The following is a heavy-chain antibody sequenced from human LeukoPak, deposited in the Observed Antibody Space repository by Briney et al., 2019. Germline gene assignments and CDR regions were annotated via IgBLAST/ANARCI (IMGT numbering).Heavy chain of an antibody. D-gene: IGHD5-18*01. CDR1: GFTFSDYP. J-gene: IGHJ4*02. CDR2: ISGSRGYT. V-gene: IGHV3-23*01. Sequence: GGSLRLSCVGSGFTFSDYPMTWVRQAPGKGLEWVSAISGSRGYTYYADSVRGRFTISRDNSKNTLYLQMNSLRAEDTAVYYCAKNSPGYSSYYWDQGTLVTVSS. CDR3: AKNSPGYSSYY.